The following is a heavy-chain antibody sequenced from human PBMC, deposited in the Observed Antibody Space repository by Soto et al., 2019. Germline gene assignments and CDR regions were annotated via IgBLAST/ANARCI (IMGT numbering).Heavy chain of an antibody. D-gene: IGHD3-10*01. V-gene: IGHV3-72*01. CDR3: VGSGGDHGDFDY. Sequence: EVQLVESGGGLVQPGGSLRLSCAASGFTFSDHYMDWVRQAPGKGLEWVGRTRNKANSYTTEYAASVRGRFTVSRDDSKNSVYLQMNSLKTEDTAGYYCVGSGGDHGDFDYWGQGTLVTVSS. CDR1: GFTFSDHY. CDR2: TRNKANSYTT. J-gene: IGHJ4*02.